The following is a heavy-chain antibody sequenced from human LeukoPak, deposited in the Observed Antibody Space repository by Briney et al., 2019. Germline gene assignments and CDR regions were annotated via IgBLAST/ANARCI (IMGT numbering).Heavy chain of an antibody. CDR3: AKDVWWSVS. V-gene: IGHV3-23*01. J-gene: IGHJ5*02. CDR1: GFTFSRHA. D-gene: IGHD2-8*02. CDR2: ISANGYDT. Sequence: GGSLRLSCAASGFTFSRHAMTWVRQAPGKGLEWVSAISANGYDTFYADSVKGRFTISRDNSKNILYLQMNGLRAEDTAIYFCAKDVWWSVSWGQGTPVTVSS.